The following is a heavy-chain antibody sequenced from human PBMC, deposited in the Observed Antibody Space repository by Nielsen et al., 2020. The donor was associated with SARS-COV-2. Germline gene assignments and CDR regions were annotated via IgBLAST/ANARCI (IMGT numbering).Heavy chain of an antibody. CDR3: TRVTYYYDSSGYYFSGLDAFDI. D-gene: IGHD3-22*01. Sequence: WIRQPPGKGLEWAGFIRSKAYGGTTEYAASVKGRFTISRDDSKSIAYLQMNSLKTEDTAVYYCTRVTYYYDSSGYYFSGLDAFDIWGQGTMVTVSS. J-gene: IGHJ3*02. CDR2: IRSKAYGGTT. V-gene: IGHV3-49*02.